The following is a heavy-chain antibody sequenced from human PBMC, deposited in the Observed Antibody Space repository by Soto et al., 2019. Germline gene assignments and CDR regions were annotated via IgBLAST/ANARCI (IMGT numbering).Heavy chain of an antibody. Sequence: QVQLVESGGGLVKPGGSPRLSCAASGFTFSDSFMSWSRQTPVKGLEWLSYISGRDGNIYYADSGRGRFTNSRDNAKNSVYLQMNSLRAEDTAVYYCAGDQGPNYMAVWGKGATVTVS. CDR3: AGDQGPNYMAV. CDR2: ISGRDGNI. CDR1: GFTFSDSF. J-gene: IGHJ6*03. V-gene: IGHV3-11*01.